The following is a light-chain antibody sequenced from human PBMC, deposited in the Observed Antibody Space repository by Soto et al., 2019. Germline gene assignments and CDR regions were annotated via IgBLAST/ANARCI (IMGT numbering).Light chain of an antibody. V-gene: IGLV1-51*01. CDR2: DSN. Sequence: QSVLTQPPSVSAAPGQTVTISCSGSSSNIGNNYVSWYQQLPGEAPKLLIYDSNKRPSGIPERFSASKSGTSATLAITGLQTGDEADYYCGAWDGSLRLYVFGTGTKVTVL. CDR1: SSNIGNNY. CDR3: GAWDGSLRLYV. J-gene: IGLJ1*01.